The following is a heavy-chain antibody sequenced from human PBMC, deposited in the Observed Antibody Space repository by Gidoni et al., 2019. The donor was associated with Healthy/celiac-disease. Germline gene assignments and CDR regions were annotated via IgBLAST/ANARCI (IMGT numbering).Heavy chain of an antibody. CDR1: GGSFSGYY. CDR2: INHSGST. V-gene: IGHV4-34*01. J-gene: IGHJ6*02. CDR3: ARGRRWGYTAMVYGMDV. Sequence: QVQLQQYGAGLLKPSETLSLTCAVYGGSFSGYYWIWIRQPPGKGLEWIGEINHSGSTNYNPSLKSRVTISVDTSKNQFSLKLSSVTAADTAVYYCARGRRWGYTAMVYGMDVWGQGTTVTVSS. D-gene: IGHD5-18*01.